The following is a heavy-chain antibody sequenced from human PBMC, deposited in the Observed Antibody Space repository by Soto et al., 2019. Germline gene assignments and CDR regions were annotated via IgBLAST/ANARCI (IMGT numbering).Heavy chain of an antibody. D-gene: IGHD2-2*01. V-gene: IGHV3-30*18. CDR3: AKDNCVSTSCYRLYNWFDP. CDR1: GFTFSSYG. Sequence: GGSLRLSCVASGFTFSSYGMHWVRQAPGKGLEWVAVIAYDGSNKYYADSVKGRFTISRDNSKNTLYLQMNSLRAEDTAVYYCAKDNCVSTSCYRLYNWFDPWGQGTLVTVSS. CDR2: IAYDGSNK. J-gene: IGHJ5*02.